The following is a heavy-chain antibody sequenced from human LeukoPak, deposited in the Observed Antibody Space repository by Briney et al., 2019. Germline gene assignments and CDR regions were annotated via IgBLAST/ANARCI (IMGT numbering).Heavy chain of an antibody. CDR1: GFTFTSYW. Sequence: PGGSLRLSCAASGFTFTSYWMSWVRQAPGKGLEWVANIKEDGSEKYYVDSVKGRFTISTDNAKNSLYLQMNSLRAEDTAVYYCASSRITIFGLVLENDAFDIWGQGTMVTVSS. V-gene: IGHV3-7*02. CDR2: IKEDGSEK. J-gene: IGHJ3*02. CDR3: ASSRITIFGLVLENDAFDI. D-gene: IGHD3-3*01.